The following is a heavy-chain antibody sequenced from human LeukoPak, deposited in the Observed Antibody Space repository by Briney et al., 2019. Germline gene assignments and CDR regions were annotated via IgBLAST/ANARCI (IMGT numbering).Heavy chain of an antibody. CDR2: ISGSGGNT. Sequence: GGSLRLSCAASGFTFSRNGMTWVRQAPGKGLEWVSAISGSGGNTYYADSVKGRFTISRDNPKNTLYLQMNSLRAEDTAVYYCAKDGSDSYGYGHYWGQGTLVTVSS. D-gene: IGHD5-18*01. CDR3: AKDGSDSYGYGHY. V-gene: IGHV3-23*01. J-gene: IGHJ4*02. CDR1: GFTFSRNG.